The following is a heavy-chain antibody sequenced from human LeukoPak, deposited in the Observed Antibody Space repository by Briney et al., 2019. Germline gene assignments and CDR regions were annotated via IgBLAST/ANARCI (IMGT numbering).Heavy chain of an antibody. J-gene: IGHJ4*02. V-gene: IGHV4-31*03. Sequence: SQTLSLTCTVSGGSISSGGYYWSWIRQHPGKGLEWIGYIYYSGSTYYNPSLKSRVTISVDTPKNQFSLKLSSVTAADTAVYYCARDGQSITDYWGQGTLVTVSS. CDR3: ARDGQSITDY. D-gene: IGHD3-10*01. CDR1: GGSISSGGYY. CDR2: IYYSGST.